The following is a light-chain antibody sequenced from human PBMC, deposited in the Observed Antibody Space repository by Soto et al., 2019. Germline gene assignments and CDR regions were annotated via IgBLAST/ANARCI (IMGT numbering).Light chain of an antibody. V-gene: IGLV2-14*01. CDR1: SSDVGGYNY. CDR2: DVS. CDR3: ISYTSSSTLMV. J-gene: IGLJ2*01. Sequence: QSALTQPASVSGSPGQSITTSCTGTSSDVGGYNYVSWYQQHPGKAPKLMIYDVSNRPSGVSNRFSGSKSGNTASLTISGLQAEDEADYYCISYTSSSTLMVFGGGTKVTVL.